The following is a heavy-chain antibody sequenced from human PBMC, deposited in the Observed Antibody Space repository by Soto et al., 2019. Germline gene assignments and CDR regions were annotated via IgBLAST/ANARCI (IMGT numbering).Heavy chain of an antibody. D-gene: IGHD3-22*01. Sequence: EVQLLESGGNLVQPGRSLRLSCAASGFTFSDYGMSWVRQAPGRGLEWVSGIGASGGSTYYSDSVKGRFTISRDNSKKTLYLQMNSLRVEDTAVYYCMRHGPLGNVIVVITRFQYWGQGTLVTVSS. V-gene: IGHV3-23*01. CDR3: MRHGPLGNVIVVITRFQY. J-gene: IGHJ4*02. CDR2: IGASGGST. CDR1: GFTFSDYG.